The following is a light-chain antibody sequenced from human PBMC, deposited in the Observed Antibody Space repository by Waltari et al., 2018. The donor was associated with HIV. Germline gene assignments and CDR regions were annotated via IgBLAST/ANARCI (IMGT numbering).Light chain of an antibody. Sequence: YELRQPPSVSVSPGQPATITCYGDTLPKRNAYWYQQKSGQAPLLVSYDDNKRPSGIPDRFSGSTSGTMATLTVSRAQVEDEGDYYCYSTDTTGYERVFGGGTKLTVL. CDR2: DDN. CDR3: YSTDTTGYERV. V-gene: IGLV3-10*01. J-gene: IGLJ3*02. CDR1: TLPKRN.